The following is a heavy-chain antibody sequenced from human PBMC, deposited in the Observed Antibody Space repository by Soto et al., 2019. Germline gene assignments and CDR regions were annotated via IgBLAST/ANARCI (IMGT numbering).Heavy chain of an antibody. Sequence: SETLSLTCTVSGGSISSGDYYWSWIRQPPGKGLEWIGYIYYSGSTYYNPSLKSRVTISVDTSKNQFSLKLSSVTAADTAVYYCASIGGLYYFDYWGQGTLVTVSS. CDR3: ASIGGLYYFDY. D-gene: IGHD3-10*01. CDR2: IYYSGST. V-gene: IGHV4-30-4*01. J-gene: IGHJ4*02. CDR1: GGSISSGDYY.